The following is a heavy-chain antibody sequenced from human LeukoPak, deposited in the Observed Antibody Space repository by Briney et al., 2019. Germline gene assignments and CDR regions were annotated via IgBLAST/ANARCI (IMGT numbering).Heavy chain of an antibody. CDR2: ISGSGGST. Sequence: PWGSLRLSCAASGFTFSDYYMSWIRQAPGKGLEWVSAISGSGGSTYYADSVKGRFTISRDNSKNTLYLQMNSLRAEDTAVYYCAKVLGMATMYPFDYWGQGTLVTVSS. J-gene: IGHJ4*02. D-gene: IGHD5-24*01. CDR3: AKVLGMATMYPFDY. V-gene: IGHV3-23*01. CDR1: GFTFSDYY.